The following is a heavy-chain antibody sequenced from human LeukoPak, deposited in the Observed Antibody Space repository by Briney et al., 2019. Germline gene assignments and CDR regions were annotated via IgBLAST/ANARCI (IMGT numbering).Heavy chain of an antibody. V-gene: IGHV3-23*01. D-gene: IGHD3-22*01. CDR1: GFTFSTYA. J-gene: IGHJ4*02. Sequence: GGSLRLSCAASGFTFSTYAMSWVRQAPGKGLEWVSAISGSGGSTYYADSVKGRFTISRDNSKNTLYLQMNSLRAEDTAVYYCAKDGGSGYSYYFDYWGQGTLVTVSS. CDR2: ISGSGGST. CDR3: AKDGGSGYSYYFDY.